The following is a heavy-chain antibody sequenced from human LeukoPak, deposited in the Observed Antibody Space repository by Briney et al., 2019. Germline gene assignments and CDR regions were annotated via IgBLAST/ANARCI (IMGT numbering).Heavy chain of an antibody. CDR3: AREDYYDSSGYYYYYYMDV. Sequence: SETLSLTCTVSGGSISSYYWSWIRQPPGKGLEWIGYIYYIGSTNYNPSLKSRVTISLDTSRNQFSLKLSSVTAADTAVYYCAREDYYDSSGYYYYYYMDVWGKGTTVTISS. V-gene: IGHV4-59*12. CDR1: GGSISSYY. CDR2: IYYIGST. D-gene: IGHD3-22*01. J-gene: IGHJ6*03.